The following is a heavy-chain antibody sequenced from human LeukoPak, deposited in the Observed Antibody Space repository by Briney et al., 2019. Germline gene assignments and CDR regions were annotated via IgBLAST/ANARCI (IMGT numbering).Heavy chain of an antibody. J-gene: IGHJ4*02. V-gene: IGHV3-20*04. CDR3: ARDPAAVNMYYFDY. D-gene: IGHD3-10*02. CDR2: INWNGGST. CDR1: GFTFYDYG. Sequence: GGSLRLSCAASGFTFYDYGMSWLRQAPGKGLEWVSGINWNGGSTGYADSVKGRFTISRDNAKNSLYLQMNSLRAEDTALYYCARDPAAVNMYYFDYWGQGTLVTVSS.